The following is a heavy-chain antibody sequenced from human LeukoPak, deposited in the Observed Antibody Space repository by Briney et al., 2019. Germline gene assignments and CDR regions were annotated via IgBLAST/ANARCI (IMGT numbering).Heavy chain of an antibody. V-gene: IGHV3-33*06. D-gene: IGHD3-10*01. J-gene: IGHJ4*02. CDR1: GFTFSSYG. Sequence: GGSLRLSCTASGFTFSSYGMHWVRQAPGKGLEWVAVIWYDGSNKYYADSVRGRFTISRDNFKNTLYLQMNSLRAEDTAVYYCANAQQPYGSGSARNWGQGTLVTVSS. CDR2: IWYDGSNK. CDR3: ANAQQPYGSGSARN.